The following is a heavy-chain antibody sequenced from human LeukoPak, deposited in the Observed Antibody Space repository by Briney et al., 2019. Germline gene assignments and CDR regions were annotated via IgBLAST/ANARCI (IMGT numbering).Heavy chain of an antibody. CDR3: ARKTCTSTSCLHP. Sequence: ASVTVSCKASGYTFTSYDINWARQAAGQGLEWMGWMNPNTGNSGYAQRFQGRVTLTRDTSIDTAYMELSSLGSEDTAVYYCARKTCTSTSCLHPWGQGTLVTVSS. D-gene: IGHD2-2*01. V-gene: IGHV1-8*01. CDR1: GYTFTSYD. CDR2: MNPNTGNS. J-gene: IGHJ5*02.